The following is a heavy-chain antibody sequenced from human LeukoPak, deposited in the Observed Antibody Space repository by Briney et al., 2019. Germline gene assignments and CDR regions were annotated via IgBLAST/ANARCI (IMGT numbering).Heavy chain of an antibody. Sequence: SETLSLTCSVSGGSISLSYYYWGWIRQPPGKALEWIGSVYYSGTTSYNPSLKSRVTISVDMYTNHFSLRLSSVTAADTAMYYCARGTLYSGWSYYFDYWGQGSQVTVSS. CDR2: VYYSGTT. J-gene: IGHJ4*02. D-gene: IGHD6-19*01. CDR1: GGSISLSYYY. V-gene: IGHV4-39*07. CDR3: ARGTLYSGWSYYFDY.